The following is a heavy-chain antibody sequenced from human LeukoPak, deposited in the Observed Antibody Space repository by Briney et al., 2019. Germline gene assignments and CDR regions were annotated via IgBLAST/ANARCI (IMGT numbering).Heavy chain of an antibody. CDR2: ISSNGGST. D-gene: IGHD2-15*01. V-gene: IGHV3-64*01. Sequence: GSLRLSCAASGFTFSDYAMHWVRQAPGKGLEYVSRISSNGGSTYYANSVKGRFTISRDNPKNTLFLQMGSLRAEDAAVYYCAREECSGGSCYFDYWGQGTLVTVSS. CDR3: AREECSGGSCYFDY. CDR1: GFTFSDYA. J-gene: IGHJ4*02.